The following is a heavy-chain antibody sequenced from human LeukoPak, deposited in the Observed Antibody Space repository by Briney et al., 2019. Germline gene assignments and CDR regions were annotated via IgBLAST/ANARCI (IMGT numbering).Heavy chain of an antibody. CDR3: ARGGGSSSYYYYMDV. CDR1: GGSFSGYY. J-gene: IGHJ6*03. Sequence: PSETLSLTCAVYGGSFSGYYWSWIRQPPGKGLEWIGEINHSGSTNYNPSLKSRVTISVDTSENQFSLKLSSVTAADTAVYYCARGGGSSSYYYYMDVWGKGTTVTVSS. V-gene: IGHV4-34*01. D-gene: IGHD6-6*01. CDR2: INHSGST.